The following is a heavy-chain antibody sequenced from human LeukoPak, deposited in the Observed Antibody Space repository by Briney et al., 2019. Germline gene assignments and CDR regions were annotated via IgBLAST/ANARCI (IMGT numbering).Heavy chain of an antibody. D-gene: IGHD1-7*01. Sequence: GGSLRLSCAASGFTFSSYSMNWVRQAPGKGLEWVSSISSSSSYIYYADSVKGRFTISGDNAKNSLYLQMNSLRAEDTAVYYCARVSTGTSLLFDYWGQGTLVTVSS. CDR3: ARVSTGTSLLFDY. CDR2: ISSSSSYI. CDR1: GFTFSSYS. J-gene: IGHJ4*02. V-gene: IGHV3-21*01.